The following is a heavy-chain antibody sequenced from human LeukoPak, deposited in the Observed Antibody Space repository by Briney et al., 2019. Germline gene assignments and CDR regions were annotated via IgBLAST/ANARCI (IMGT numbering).Heavy chain of an antibody. CDR3: APLWFGASIQGN. Sequence: ASVKVSCKASGYTFTGYYMRWVRQAPGQGLEWMGWINPNSGGTNYAQKFQGRVTMTRDTSISTAYMELSRLRSDDTAVYYCAPLWFGASIQGNWGQGTLVTVSS. J-gene: IGHJ4*02. D-gene: IGHD3-10*01. CDR1: GYTFTGYY. V-gene: IGHV1-2*02. CDR2: INPNSGGT.